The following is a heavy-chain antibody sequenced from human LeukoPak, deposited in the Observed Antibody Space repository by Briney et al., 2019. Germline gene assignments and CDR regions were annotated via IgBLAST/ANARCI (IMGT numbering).Heavy chain of an antibody. CDR2: ISGSGGST. D-gene: IGHD6-19*01. Sequence: GGFLRLSCAASGFTFSSYAMSWVRQAPGKGLEWVSAISGSGGSTYYADSVKGRFTISRDNSKNTLYLQMNSLRAEDTAVYYCARHVSAYSSGLPYYMDVWGKGTTVTVSS. J-gene: IGHJ6*03. CDR3: ARHVSAYSSGLPYYMDV. CDR1: GFTFSSYA. V-gene: IGHV3-23*01.